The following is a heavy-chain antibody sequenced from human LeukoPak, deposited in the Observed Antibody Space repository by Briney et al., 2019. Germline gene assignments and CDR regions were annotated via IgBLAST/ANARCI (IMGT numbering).Heavy chain of an antibody. CDR3: ASTGERRSYYYYMDV. Sequence: GESLKISCKGSGYSFTSYWISWVRQMPGKGLEWMGIIYPGDSDTRYSPSFQGQVTISADKSISTAYLQWSSLKASDTAMYYCASTGERRSYYYYMDVWGKGTTVTVSS. CDR1: GYSFTSYW. CDR2: IYPGDSDT. D-gene: IGHD1-26*01. V-gene: IGHV5-51*01. J-gene: IGHJ6*03.